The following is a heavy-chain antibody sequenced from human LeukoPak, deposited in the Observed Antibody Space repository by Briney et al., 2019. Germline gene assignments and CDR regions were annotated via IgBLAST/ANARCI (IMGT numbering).Heavy chain of an antibody. J-gene: IGHJ4*02. V-gene: IGHV3-66*01. Sequence: GGSLRLSCAASGFIFSNYGIHWVRQAPEKGLEWVSIIHNDGNTYYAHSVKGRFTVSRDNSKNTVSLQMDSLRVDDTAVYFCARGFLQLTPYYFDYWGQGTLVTVSS. CDR1: GFIFSNYG. CDR3: ARGFLQLTPYYFDY. D-gene: IGHD1-1*01. CDR2: IHNDGNT.